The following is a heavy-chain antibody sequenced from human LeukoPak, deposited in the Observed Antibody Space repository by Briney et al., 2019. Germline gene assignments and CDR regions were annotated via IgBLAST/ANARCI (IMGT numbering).Heavy chain of an antibody. CDR1: GFTVSNNH. J-gene: IGHJ3*02. CDR3: ARGNYASTGPGALDI. CDR2: MYSGGST. Sequence: PGGSLRLSCAASGFTVSNNHMSWVRQAPGKGLEWVSVMYSGGSTNYADSVKGRFIISRDDSKNILDLQMNSLKAEDTAVYYCARGNYASTGPGALDIWGQGTMVTVSS. V-gene: IGHV3-53*01. D-gene: IGHD3-22*01.